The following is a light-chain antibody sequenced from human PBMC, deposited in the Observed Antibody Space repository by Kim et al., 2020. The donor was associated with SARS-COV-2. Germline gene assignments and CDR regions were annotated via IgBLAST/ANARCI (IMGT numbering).Light chain of an antibody. CDR2: DAP. CDR1: QDNKKS. V-gene: IGKV1-33*01. Sequence: SAYVGDRITINCQASQDNKKSLNWYQQNPGEAPKLWIYDAPNLETGATSRFSGSGSETDFTVTINSLQPEDIATYFCHQSESLTYTFGQGNKLEIK. J-gene: IGKJ2*01. CDR3: HQSESLTYT.